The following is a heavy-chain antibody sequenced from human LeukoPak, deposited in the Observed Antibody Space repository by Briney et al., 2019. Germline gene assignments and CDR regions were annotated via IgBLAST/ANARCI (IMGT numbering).Heavy chain of an antibody. CDR2: VSSNGGST. D-gene: IGHD6-19*01. CDR3: ASQESYSSGLEY. V-gene: IGHV3-23*01. J-gene: IGHJ4*02. Sequence: GGSLRLSCAASGFTFSRYAMSWVRQAPGKGLEWVSAVSSNGGSTYSADSVKGRFTISRDNSKNTLYLQMNSLRAEDTAVYYCASQESYSSGLEYWGQGTLVTVSS. CDR1: GFTFSRYA.